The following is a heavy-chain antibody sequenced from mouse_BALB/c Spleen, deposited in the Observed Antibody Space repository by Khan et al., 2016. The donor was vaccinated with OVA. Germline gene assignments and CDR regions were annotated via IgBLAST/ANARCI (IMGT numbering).Heavy chain of an antibody. D-gene: IGHD1-1*02. CDR1: GYTFTNYG. J-gene: IGHJ1*01. Sequence: LVESGPELKKPGETVKISCKASGYTFTNYGMNWVKQTPGKGLKWMGWINTYTGEPTYADDFKGRFAYSLDTSASTAYLQINNLKNGDSATYFGASGGYWYFDVWGAGTTVTVSS. CDR2: INTYTGEP. V-gene: IGHV9-3-1*01. CDR3: ASGGYWYFDV.